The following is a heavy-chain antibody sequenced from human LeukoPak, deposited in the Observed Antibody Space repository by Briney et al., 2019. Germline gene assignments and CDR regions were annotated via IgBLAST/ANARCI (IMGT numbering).Heavy chain of an antibody. Sequence: SETLSLTCTVSGGSISSSSYYWGWIRQPPGKGLEWIGSIYYSGSTYYNPSLKSRVTISVDTSKNQFSLKLSSVTAADTAVYYCARTVVNYFDYWGQGTLVTVSS. CDR3: ARTVVNYFDY. CDR2: IYYSGST. CDR1: GGSISSSSYY. V-gene: IGHV4-39*01. J-gene: IGHJ4*02.